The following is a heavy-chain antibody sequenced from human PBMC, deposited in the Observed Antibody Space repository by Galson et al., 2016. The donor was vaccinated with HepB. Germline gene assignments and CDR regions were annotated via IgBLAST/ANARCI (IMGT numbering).Heavy chain of an antibody. J-gene: IGHJ6*01. Sequence: SVKVSCKASGYTFTTHGFSWVRQAPGQGLEWMGWISTYSGNTDYAEKFQGRVTMTTDTSTSTAYMELRSLRSDDTAVYYCASAGNGGVTSLIDVWGQGTTGTVS. CDR1: GYTFTTHG. V-gene: IGHV1-18*01. D-gene: IGHD2-8*02. CDR3: ASAGNGGVTSLIDV. CDR2: ISTYSGNT.